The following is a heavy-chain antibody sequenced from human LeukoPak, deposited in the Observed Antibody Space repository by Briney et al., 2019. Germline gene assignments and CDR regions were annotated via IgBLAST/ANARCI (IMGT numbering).Heavy chain of an antibody. CDR3: ARDTPVKHDAFDI. V-gene: IGHV3-7*04. Sequence: GGSLRLSCAASGFTFSSYWMGWVRQAPGKGLEWVANIKQGGSEKYYVDSVKGRFTISRDDAKNSLYLQMNSLRVEDTAVYYCARDTPVKHDAFDIWGQGTMVTVAS. CDR1: GFTFSSYW. CDR2: IKQGGSEK. D-gene: IGHD2-15*01. J-gene: IGHJ3*02.